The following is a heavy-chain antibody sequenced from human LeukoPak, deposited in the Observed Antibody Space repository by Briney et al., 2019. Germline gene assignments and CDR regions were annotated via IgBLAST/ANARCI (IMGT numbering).Heavy chain of an antibody. CDR3: ASGGYSSGWYGSFDI. Sequence: SETLSLTCAVSGYSISSDYYWGWIRQPPGKGLEWIGSLYSGGLTYYNPSLKSRVTISVDTSKNQFSLKVTSVTAADTAVYSCASGGYSSGWYGSFDIWGQWTVVTVSS. V-gene: IGHV4-38-2*01. D-gene: IGHD6-19*01. CDR1: GYSISSDYY. J-gene: IGHJ3*02. CDR2: LYSGGLT.